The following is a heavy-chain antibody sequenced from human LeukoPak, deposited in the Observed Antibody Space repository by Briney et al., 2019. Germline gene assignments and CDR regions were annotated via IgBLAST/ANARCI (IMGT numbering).Heavy chain of an antibody. D-gene: IGHD4-11*01. V-gene: IGHV4-4*07. J-gene: IGHJ6*03. CDR3: ARLPYRVTTARPVQRYYYMDV. Sequence: SETLSLTCTVSGGSISSYYWSWIRQPAGKGLEWIGRIYTSGSTNYNPSLKSRVTMSVDTSKNQFSLKLSSVTAADTAVYYCARLPYRVTTARPVQRYYYMDVWGKGTTVTVSS. CDR1: GGSISSYY. CDR2: IYTSGST.